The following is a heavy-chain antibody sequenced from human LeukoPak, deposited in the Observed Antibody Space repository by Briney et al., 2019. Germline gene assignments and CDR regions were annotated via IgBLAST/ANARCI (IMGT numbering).Heavy chain of an antibody. CDR3: AKARLWFGEVSLFDV. D-gene: IGHD3-10*01. Sequence: GGSLRLSCAASGFTFSKYAMHWVRQAPGKGLEWVAFISYDASSKYYADFVKGRVTISRDNAKNTLYVQLNSLRPEDTAIYYRAKARLWFGEVSLFDVWGQGTMVTVSS. CDR2: ISYDASSK. J-gene: IGHJ3*01. V-gene: IGHV3-30-3*01. CDR1: GFTFSKYA.